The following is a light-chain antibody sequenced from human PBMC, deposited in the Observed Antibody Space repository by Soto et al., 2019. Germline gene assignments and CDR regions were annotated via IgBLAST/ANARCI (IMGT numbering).Light chain of an antibody. CDR2: GAS. CDR1: QSVSNN. CDR3: QQYTNWPPT. V-gene: IGKV3-15*01. Sequence: EIVLTQSPVALSVCPGERATRSCRASQSVSNNLAWYQQKPGQAPRLLIHGASTRATGIPARFSGSGSGTEFTLTISSLQSEDFAVYSSQQYTNWPPTLRQGTKVDIK. J-gene: IGKJ1*01.